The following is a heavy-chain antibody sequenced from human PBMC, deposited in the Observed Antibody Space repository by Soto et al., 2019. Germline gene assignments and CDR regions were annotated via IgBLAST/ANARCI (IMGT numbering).Heavy chain of an antibody. V-gene: IGHV3-7*05. J-gene: IGHJ4*02. CDR1: GFTLSNYW. D-gene: IGHD4-17*01. CDR2: IKQDGSEK. CDR3: MTTVTTFGC. Sequence: EVQLVESGGGLVQPGGSLRLTCTASGFTLSNYWMNWVRQAPEKGLEWVANIKQDGSEKNYVDSVKGRFTISRDNAKNSLYLQMNSLGVDDTAMYYCMTTVTTFGCWGQGTLVTVSS.